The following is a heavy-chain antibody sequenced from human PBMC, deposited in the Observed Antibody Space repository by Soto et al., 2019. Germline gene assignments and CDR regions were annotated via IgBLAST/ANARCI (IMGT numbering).Heavy chain of an antibody. CDR3: AADFSPAWYSGYDYQWNFDY. D-gene: IGHD5-12*01. CDR2: IVVGSGNT. CDR1: GFTFTSSA. J-gene: IGHJ4*02. Sequence: ASVKVSCKASGFTFTSSAMQWVRQARGQRLEWIGWIVVGSGNTNYAQKFQERVTITRDMSTSTAYMELGSLRSEDTAVYYCAADFSPAWYSGYDYQWNFDYWGQGTLVTVSS. V-gene: IGHV1-58*02.